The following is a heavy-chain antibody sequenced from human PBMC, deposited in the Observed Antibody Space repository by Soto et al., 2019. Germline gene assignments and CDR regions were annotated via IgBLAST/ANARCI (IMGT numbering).Heavy chain of an antibody. D-gene: IGHD1-26*01. CDR1: GFTFSNSW. V-gene: IGHV3-7*01. Sequence: EVQLVESGGALVQPGGSLRLSCAVSGFTFSNSWMSWVRQTPGKELEWVANINRDGSEQYYLDSVKGRFTISRDNAKNSLYLQMNSLRAEDTAVYYCARELIVGPAEYFLDWGQGTLVTVSS. J-gene: IGHJ1*01. CDR2: INRDGSEQ. CDR3: ARELIVGPAEYFLD.